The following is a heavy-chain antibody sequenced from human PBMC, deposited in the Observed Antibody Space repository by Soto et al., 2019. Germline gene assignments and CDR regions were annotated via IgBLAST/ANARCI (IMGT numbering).Heavy chain of an antibody. D-gene: IGHD6-13*01. CDR2: VYNSGST. CDR3: ARYAAAAYHYYYYMDV. CDR1: GGSISSYH. V-gene: IGHV4-59*12. Sequence: SETLSLTCTVSGGSISSYHWSWIRQPPGKGLEWIGEVYNSGSTNYNPSLKNRVTISADTSKNHLSLSLCSVTAADTAVYYCARYAAAAYHYYYYMDVWGKGTTVTVSS. J-gene: IGHJ6*03.